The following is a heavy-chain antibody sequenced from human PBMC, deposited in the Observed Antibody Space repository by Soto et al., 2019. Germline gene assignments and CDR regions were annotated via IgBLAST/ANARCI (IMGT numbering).Heavy chain of an antibody. CDR1: GYTFITYD. D-gene: IGHD6-25*01. CDR2: MNPSSGNA. Sequence: ASVKVSCKASGYTFITYDINWVRQATGQGLEWMGWMNPSSGNAGYAQKFQGRLTMTRNTSISTAYMELSSLRSDDTAVYFCARRKERSGPNYFDYWGQGSLVTVSS. CDR3: ARRKERSGPNYFDY. V-gene: IGHV1-8*01. J-gene: IGHJ4*02.